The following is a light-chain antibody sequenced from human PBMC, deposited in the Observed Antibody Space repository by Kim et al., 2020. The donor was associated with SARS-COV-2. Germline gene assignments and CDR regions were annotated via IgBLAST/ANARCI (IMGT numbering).Light chain of an antibody. V-gene: IGKV1-33*01. CDR2: DVT. CDR3: QQYDSVPFT. CDR1: QDVGNY. J-gene: IGKJ2*01. Sequence: YAFVGDRVTITCQASQDVGNYLNWYQQKPGKAPKALIFDVTHLETGVPSRFSGSRSGTDFTFTISGLQTEDIGTYFCQQYDSVPFTFGQRTKLEI.